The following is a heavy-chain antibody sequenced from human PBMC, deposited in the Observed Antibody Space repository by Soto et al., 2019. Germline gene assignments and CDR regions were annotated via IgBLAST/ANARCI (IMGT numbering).Heavy chain of an antibody. CDR2: ISGSGGST. V-gene: IGHV3-23*01. J-gene: IGHJ4*02. CDR1: GFTFSSYA. CDR3: AKSPATNYYDSSGYYYFDY. D-gene: IGHD3-22*01. Sequence: GGSLRLSCAASGFTFSSYAMSWVRQAPGKGLEWVSAISGSGGSTYYADSVKGRFTISKDNSKNTLYLQMNSLRAEDTAVYYCAKSPATNYYDSSGYYYFDYWGQGTLVTVSS.